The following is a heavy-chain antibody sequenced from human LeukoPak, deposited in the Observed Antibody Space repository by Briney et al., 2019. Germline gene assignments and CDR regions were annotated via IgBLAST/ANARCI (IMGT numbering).Heavy chain of an antibody. D-gene: IGHD5-18*01. Sequence: ASVKVSCKASGYTFTSYYMHWVRQAPGQGLEWMGWINPNSGGTNYAQKFQGRVTMTRDTSISTAYMELSRLRSDDTAVYYCARGDVDTAMVTGYWGQGTLVTVSS. V-gene: IGHV1-2*02. J-gene: IGHJ4*02. CDR1: GYTFTSYY. CDR2: INPNSGGT. CDR3: ARGDVDTAMVTGY.